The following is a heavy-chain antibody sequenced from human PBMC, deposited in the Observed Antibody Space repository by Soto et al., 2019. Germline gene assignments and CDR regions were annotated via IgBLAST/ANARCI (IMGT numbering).Heavy chain of an antibody. J-gene: IGHJ4*02. CDR3: ASGDYDNSGYFGY. CDR1: GGTFSSYA. CDR2: IIPIFGTT. Sequence: SVKVSCKASGGTFSSYAISWVRQAPGQGLEWMGGIIPIFGTTNYAQKFQGRVTITADESTSTAYMELSSLRSEDTAVYYCASGDYDNSGYFGYWGQGTLVTVSS. V-gene: IGHV1-69*13. D-gene: IGHD3-22*01.